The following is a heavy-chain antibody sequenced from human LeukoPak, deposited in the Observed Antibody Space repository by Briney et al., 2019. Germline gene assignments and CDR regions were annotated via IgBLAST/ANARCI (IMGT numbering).Heavy chain of an antibody. CDR1: GYTFTGYY. CDR3: ARPYYDSSGLNPFFDY. CDR2: INPNSGGT. J-gene: IGHJ4*02. Sequence: ASVKVSCKASGYTFTGYYMHWVRQAPGQGLEWMGWINPNSGGTNYAQKFQGRVTMTRDTSISTAYMELSRLRSDDTAVYYCARPYYDSSGLNPFFDYWGQGTLVTVSS. D-gene: IGHD3-22*01. V-gene: IGHV1-2*02.